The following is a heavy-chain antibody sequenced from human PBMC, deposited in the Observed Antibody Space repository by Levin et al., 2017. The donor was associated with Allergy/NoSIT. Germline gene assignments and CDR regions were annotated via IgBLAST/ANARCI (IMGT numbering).Heavy chain of an antibody. D-gene: IGHD2-15*01. CDR3: ARDHVYSGGSCGYFDY. V-gene: IGHV4-39*07. CDR2: IFYSGST. Sequence: ASETLSLTCTVSGGSISRSSYNWGWIRQPPGKGLEWVGSIFYSGSTHYNPSLKSRVTISVDTSKNQFSLKLSSVTAADTAVYYCARDHVYSGGSCGYFDYWGQGTLVTISS. CDR1: GGSISRSSYN. J-gene: IGHJ4*02.